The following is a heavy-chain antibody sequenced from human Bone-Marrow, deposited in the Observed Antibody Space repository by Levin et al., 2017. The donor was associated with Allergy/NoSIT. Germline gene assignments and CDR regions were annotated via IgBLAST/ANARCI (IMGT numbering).Heavy chain of an antibody. CDR3: AEPSPA. Sequence: GESLKISSAASGFTFTSYAMSWVRQAPGKGLEWVSAITASGRSTYYADSVKGRFTISRDNSKNTVNLQRNRLSVEATANNYCAEPSPAWGQGILVTVSS. CDR1: GFTFTSYA. CDR2: ITASGRST. J-gene: IGHJ5*02. V-gene: IGHV3-23*01.